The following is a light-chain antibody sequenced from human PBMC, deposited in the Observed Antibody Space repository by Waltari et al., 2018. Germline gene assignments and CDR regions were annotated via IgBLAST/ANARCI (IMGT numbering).Light chain of an antibody. CDR2: DNS. J-gene: IGLJ2*01. CDR3: QVWDTGSDHPVI. Sequence: SYVLTQPPSVSVAPGQTARLTCGGDTIGTKTMHWYQQRPGQAPVLVVYDNSYRPSGIPGRFSGSNSGNTATLTISRVEAGDEADFYGQVWDTGSDHPVIFGGGTKLTVL. V-gene: IGLV3-21*02. CDR1: TIGTKT.